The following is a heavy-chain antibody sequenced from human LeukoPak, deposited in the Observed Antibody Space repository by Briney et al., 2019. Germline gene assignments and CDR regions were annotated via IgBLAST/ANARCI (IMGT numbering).Heavy chain of an antibody. CDR3: ARELGYCSSTSCYQGAFDI. CDR1: GGSISRYY. CDR2: IYTSGST. J-gene: IGHJ3*02. D-gene: IGHD2-2*03. Sequence: PSETLSLTCTVSGGSISRYYWSWIRQPAGKGLEWIGRIYTSGSTNYNPSLKSRVTMSVDTSKNQFSLKLSSVTAADTAVYYCARELGYCSSTSCYQGAFDIWGQGTMVTVPS. V-gene: IGHV4-4*07.